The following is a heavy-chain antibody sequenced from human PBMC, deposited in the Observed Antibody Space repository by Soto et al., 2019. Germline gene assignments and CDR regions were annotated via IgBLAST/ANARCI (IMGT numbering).Heavy chain of an antibody. CDR2: IYYSGST. V-gene: IGHV4-59*01. CDR3: ARVGSSGWYYDYFDC. D-gene: IGHD6-19*01. Sequence: PSETLALTCTVSGGSISSYYWSWIRQPPGKGLEWIGYIYYSGSTNYNPSLKSRVTISVDTSKNQFSLKLSSVTAADTAVYYCARVGSSGWYYDYFDCWGQGTLVTVSS. CDR1: GGSISSYY. J-gene: IGHJ4*02.